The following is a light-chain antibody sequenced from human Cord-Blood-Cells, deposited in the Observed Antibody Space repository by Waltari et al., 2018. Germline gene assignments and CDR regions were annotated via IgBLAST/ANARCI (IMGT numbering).Light chain of an antibody. J-gene: IGLJ3*02. Sequence: QPVLTQSSSASASLGSSVKLTCTLSSWHISYIIALHQQQPGKAPRYLMKLEGSGSYNKGSGVPDRFSGSSSGADCYLTISNLQSEDEADYYCETWDSNTRVFGGGTKLTVL. CDR1: SWHISYI. V-gene: IGLV4-60*03. CDR2: LEGSGSY. CDR3: ETWDSNTRV.